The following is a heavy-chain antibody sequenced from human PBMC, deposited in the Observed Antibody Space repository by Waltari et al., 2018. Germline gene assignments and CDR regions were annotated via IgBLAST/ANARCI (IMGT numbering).Heavy chain of an antibody. Sequence: EVQLLESGGGLVQPGGSLRLSCAASGFTFSSYAMSWVRQAPGKGLDWVSAISGSGGSTYYADSVKGRFTISIDNSKNTLYLQMNSLRAEDTAVYYCAKAETIAVAGGLFDYWGQGTLVTVSS. V-gene: IGHV3-23*01. D-gene: IGHD6-19*01. CDR2: ISGSGGST. J-gene: IGHJ4*02. CDR1: GFTFSSYA. CDR3: AKAETIAVAGGLFDY.